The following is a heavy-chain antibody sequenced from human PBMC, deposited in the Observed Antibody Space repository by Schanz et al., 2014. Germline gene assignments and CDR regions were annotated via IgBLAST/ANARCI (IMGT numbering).Heavy chain of an antibody. J-gene: IGHJ4*02. Sequence: QVQLQESGPGLVKPSGTLSLTCAVSGASISSSNWWSWVRQPPGKGLEWVSGFIVDSGNTYYAGSVKGRFTVSRDSGQNSLYLQMNSLRAGDTAVYYCARGTDWNLHYWGQGALVTVSS. D-gene: IGHD1-1*01. CDR1: GASISSSNW. V-gene: IGHV4-4*02. CDR2: IVDSGNT. CDR3: ARGTDWNLHY.